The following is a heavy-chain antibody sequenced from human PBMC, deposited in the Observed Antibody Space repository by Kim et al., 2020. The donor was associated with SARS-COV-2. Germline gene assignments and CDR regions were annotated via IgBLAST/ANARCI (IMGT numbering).Heavy chain of an antibody. CDR1: GGSISSGGYA. CDR3: ARGGASTVTSFWDFEL. D-gene: IGHD4-17*01. Sequence: SETLSLTCRVSGGSISSGGYAWSWLRQAPGKGPEWIGYIYYSGTSHHNPALSRRVTLSIERSKNQITLPLRSVTAADTAVYFCARGGASTVTSFWDFEL. CDR2: IYYSGTS. J-gene: IGHJ2*01. V-gene: IGHV4-30-2*01.